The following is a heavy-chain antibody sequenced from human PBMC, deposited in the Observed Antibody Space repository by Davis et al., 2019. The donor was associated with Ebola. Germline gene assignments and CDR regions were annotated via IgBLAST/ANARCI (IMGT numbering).Heavy chain of an antibody. Sequence: PGGSLRLSCAASGFSFNTHAMNWVRQTPSKGLEWLAVISYDGSKTSYADSVRGRFTISRDNSKDTLFLHMQKVTPADTALYYCVKALAYPKYFFDHWGQGKLVIVS. CDR2: ISYDGSKT. CDR1: GFSFNTHA. V-gene: IGHV3-30*18. J-gene: IGHJ4*02. CDR3: VKALAYPKYFFDH. D-gene: IGHD2-2*01.